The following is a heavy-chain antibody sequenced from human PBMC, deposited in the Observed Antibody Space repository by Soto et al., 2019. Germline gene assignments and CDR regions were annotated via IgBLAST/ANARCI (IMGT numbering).Heavy chain of an antibody. CDR3: ARDKRLGCSGGSCYSSWFDP. V-gene: IGHV3-21*01. Sequence: GGSLRLSCAASGFTFSSYSMNWVRQAPGKGLEWVSSISSSSSYIYYADSVKGRFTISRDNAKNSLYLQMNSLRAEDTAVYYCARDKRLGCSGGSCYSSWFDPWGQGTLVTVSS. J-gene: IGHJ5*02. CDR2: ISSSSSYI. CDR1: GFTFSSYS. D-gene: IGHD2-15*01.